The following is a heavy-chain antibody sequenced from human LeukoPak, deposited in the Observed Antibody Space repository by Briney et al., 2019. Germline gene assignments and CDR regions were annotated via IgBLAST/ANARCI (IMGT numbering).Heavy chain of an antibody. CDR3: ARGYSYGLSFDY. J-gene: IGHJ4*02. V-gene: IGHV4-38-2*02. CDR2: IYHSGST. Sequence: SETLSLTCTVSGYSISSGYFWGWIRQPPGKGLEWIGSIYHSGSTYYNPSLKSRVTISVDTSKNQFSLKVSSVTAADTAVYYCARGYSYGLSFDYWGQGTLVTVSS. CDR1: GYSISSGYF. D-gene: IGHD5-18*01.